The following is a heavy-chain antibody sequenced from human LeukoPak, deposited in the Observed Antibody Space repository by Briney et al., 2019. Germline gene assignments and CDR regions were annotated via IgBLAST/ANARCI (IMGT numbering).Heavy chain of an antibody. CDR3: ARSYYYDSSGYYDY. D-gene: IGHD3-22*01. J-gene: IGHJ4*02. CDR1: GASISSYY. Sequence: SETLTLTCTVSGASISSYYWSWIRQPAGKGLEWIGYIYYSGSTNYNPSLKSRVTISVDTSKNQFSLKLSSVTAADTAVYYCARSYYYDSSGYYDYWGEGTLATVSS. CDR2: IYYSGST. V-gene: IGHV4-59*01.